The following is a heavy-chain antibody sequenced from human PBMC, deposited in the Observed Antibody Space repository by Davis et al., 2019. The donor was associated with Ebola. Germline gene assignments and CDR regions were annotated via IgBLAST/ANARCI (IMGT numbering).Heavy chain of an antibody. Sequence: PSESLSLPCAVYGGSFSGYYWSWIRQPPGKGLEWIGEINHSGSTKFNPSLKSRLTISVDTSKNQFSLKLSSVTAADTAVYYCASVEMATITVGYWGQGTLVTVSS. J-gene: IGHJ4*02. V-gene: IGHV4-34*01. CDR1: GGSFSGYY. CDR2: INHSGST. CDR3: ASVEMATITVGY. D-gene: IGHD5-24*01.